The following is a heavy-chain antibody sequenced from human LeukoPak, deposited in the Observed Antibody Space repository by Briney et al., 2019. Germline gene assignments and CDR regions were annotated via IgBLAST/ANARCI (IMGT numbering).Heavy chain of an antibody. CDR1: GGSISSYY. Sequence: SETLSLTCTVSGGSISSYYWSWIRQPAGKGLEWIGRIYTSGSTNYNPSLKSRVTMSVDTSKNQFSLKLSSVTAADTAVYYRARDRGSSSWYTYYYYGMDVWGQGTTVTVSS. V-gene: IGHV4-4*07. D-gene: IGHD6-13*01. CDR2: IYTSGST. J-gene: IGHJ6*02. CDR3: ARDRGSSSWYTYYYYGMDV.